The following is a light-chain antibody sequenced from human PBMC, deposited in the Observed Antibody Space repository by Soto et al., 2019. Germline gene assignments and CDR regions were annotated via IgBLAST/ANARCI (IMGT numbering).Light chain of an antibody. CDR3: QKSYSTPRT. Sequence: DIQMTQSPSSLSASVGDRVTITCRASQSISSYLNWYQQKPGKAPKLLIYAASSLQSGVPSRFSGSGSGTDFTLTISSLLPEDFATYYCQKSYSTPRTFGQGTKVDI. J-gene: IGKJ1*01. CDR1: QSISSY. V-gene: IGKV1-39*01. CDR2: AAS.